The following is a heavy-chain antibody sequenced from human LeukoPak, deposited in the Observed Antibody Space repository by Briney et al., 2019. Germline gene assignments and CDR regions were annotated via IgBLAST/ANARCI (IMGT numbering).Heavy chain of an antibody. V-gene: IGHV3-23*01. D-gene: IGHD6-19*01. CDR3: AREEKWLVGYYYYGMDV. CDR1: GFTFSNYA. CDR2: ISGSGGST. J-gene: IGHJ6*02. Sequence: GGSLRLSCAASGFTFSNYAMSWVRQAPGKGLEWVSAISGSGGSTYYADSVKGRFTISRDNSKNTLFLQMNSLRAEDTAVYYCAREEKWLVGYYYYGMDVWGQGTTVTVSS.